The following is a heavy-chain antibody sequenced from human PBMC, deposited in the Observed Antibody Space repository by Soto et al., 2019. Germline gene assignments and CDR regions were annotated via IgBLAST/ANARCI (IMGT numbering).Heavy chain of an antibody. Sequence: EVQLLESGGGLVQPGGSLRLSCAASGFTFSSYAMTWVRQAPGKGLEFVSAVSGGGGTKYYADSVKGRFTVSRDNSKNTLYLQMNSLRTADTALYYCAKDTRYDRRGSLIWGQGTMITVSS. J-gene: IGHJ3*02. CDR2: VSGGGGTK. D-gene: IGHD3-22*01. V-gene: IGHV3-23*01. CDR3: AKDTRYDRRGSLI. CDR1: GFTFSSYA.